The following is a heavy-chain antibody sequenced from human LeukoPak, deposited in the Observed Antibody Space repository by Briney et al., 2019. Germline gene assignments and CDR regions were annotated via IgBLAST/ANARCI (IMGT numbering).Heavy chain of an antibody. CDR1: GFTFSSYA. Sequence: PGRSLRLSCAASGFTFSSYAMHWVRQAPGKGLEWVAVISYDGSNKYYADSVKGRFTISRDNSKNTLYLQMNSLRADDTAVYYCAKEGSGSYWDPNWFDPWGQGTLVTVSS. V-gene: IGHV3-30-3*02. D-gene: IGHD1-26*01. CDR2: ISYDGSNK. CDR3: AKEGSGSYWDPNWFDP. J-gene: IGHJ5*02.